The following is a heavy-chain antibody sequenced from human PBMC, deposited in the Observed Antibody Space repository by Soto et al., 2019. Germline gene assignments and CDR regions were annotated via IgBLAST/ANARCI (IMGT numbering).Heavy chain of an antibody. CDR1: GGSISSGDYY. D-gene: IGHD6-6*01. V-gene: IGHV4-30-4*01. CDR2: IYYSGST. Sequence: QVQLQESGPGLVKPSQTLSLTCTVSGGSISSGDYYWSWIRQPPGKGLGWIGYIYYSGSTYYNPSLKSRVXXAXDXXRNQFSLKLSSVTAADTAVYYCARSDVIAARTFDYWGQGTLVTVSS. CDR3: ARSDVIAARTFDY. J-gene: IGHJ4*02.